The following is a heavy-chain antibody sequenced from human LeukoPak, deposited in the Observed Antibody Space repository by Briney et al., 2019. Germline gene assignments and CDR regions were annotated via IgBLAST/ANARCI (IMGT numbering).Heavy chain of an antibody. V-gene: IGHV3-7*01. Sequence: GGSLRLSCAASGFTFSDYWMSWVRQTPGKGLEWVANINQAGSEKYYVDSVKGRFTISRDNSKNTLYLQMNSLRAEDTAVYYCAKDAAIAPGRGPFGYWGQGTLVTVSS. CDR1: GFTFSDYW. CDR2: INQAGSEK. CDR3: AKDAAIAPGRGPFGY. J-gene: IGHJ4*02. D-gene: IGHD6-13*01.